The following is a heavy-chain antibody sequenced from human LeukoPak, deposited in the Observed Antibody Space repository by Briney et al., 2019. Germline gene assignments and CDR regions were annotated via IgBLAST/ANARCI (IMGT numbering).Heavy chain of an antibody. CDR3: ARGSGTTTSTFDY. Sequence: ASVKVSCKASGGTFSSYAISWVLQAPGQGLEWMGRIIPIFGTANYAQKFQGRVTITADKSTSTAYMELSSLRSEDTAVYYCARGSGTTTSTFDYWGQGTLVTVSS. CDR1: GGTFSSYA. D-gene: IGHD4-17*01. J-gene: IGHJ4*02. CDR2: IIPIFGTA. V-gene: IGHV1-69*06.